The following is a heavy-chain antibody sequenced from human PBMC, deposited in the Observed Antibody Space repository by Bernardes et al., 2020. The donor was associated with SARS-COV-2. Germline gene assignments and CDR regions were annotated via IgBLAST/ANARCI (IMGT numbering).Heavy chain of an antibody. J-gene: IGHJ6*02. V-gene: IGHV4-61*01. D-gene: IGHD3-10*01. Sequence: SETLSLTCTVSGDSVNTGFYYWSWIRQPPGKGLEWIGNIYYTGITKYNPSLKSRVTISLDMSKNQFSLNLTSTTAADTAVYYCVKGRRLWYADSVVSMDVWGQGTTVTVSS. CDR1: GDSVNTGFYY. CDR3: VKGRRLWYADSVVSMDV. CDR2: IYYTGIT.